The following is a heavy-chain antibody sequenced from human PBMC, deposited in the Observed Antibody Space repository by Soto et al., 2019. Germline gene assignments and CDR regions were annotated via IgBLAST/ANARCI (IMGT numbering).Heavy chain of an antibody. Sequence: QVQLVQSGAEVQKPGSSVMVSCTASGGTFSSYAISWVRQSPGQGLEWMGGILPIFGTANYAQKFQGRVTSTADESTSTAYMELSSLRSEDTAVYYCASAQAGYSYGYGGGACDIWGQGTMVTVSS. CDR1: GGTFSSYA. CDR2: ILPIFGTA. D-gene: IGHD5-18*01. J-gene: IGHJ3*02. CDR3: ASAQAGYSYGYGGGACDI. V-gene: IGHV1-69*01.